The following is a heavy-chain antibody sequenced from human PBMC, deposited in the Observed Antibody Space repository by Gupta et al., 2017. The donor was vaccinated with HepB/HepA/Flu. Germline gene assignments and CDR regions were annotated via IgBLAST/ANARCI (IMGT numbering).Heavy chain of an antibody. CDR2: ISAGGST. CDR3: AKCSGGACSSSYAMDA. CDR1: GFTFSSYA. J-gene: IGHJ6*02. Sequence: EVQLLESGGGLVQPGGSLRLSCAASGFTFSSYAMSWVRQAPGKGLDCVSVISAGGSTYYADSVKGQFTISRDNSKNTLYLQMNSLRAEDTAVYFCAKCSGGACSSSYAMDAWGQGTTVTVSS. D-gene: IGHD2-15*01. V-gene: IGHV3-23*01.